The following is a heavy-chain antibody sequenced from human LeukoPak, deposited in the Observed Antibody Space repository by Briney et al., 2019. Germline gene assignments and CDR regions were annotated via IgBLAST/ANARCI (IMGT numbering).Heavy chain of an antibody. CDR3: ARDQFYDSSGYPDAFGI. CDR2: ISGDETYT. Sequence: GGSLRLSCVASGFTFSSDFMHWIRQAPGEGLMWVSQISGDETYTNYADSVKGRFTISRDNAKNTLYLQMNSLRAEDTAVYYCARDQFYDSSGYPDAFGIWGQGTMVTVSS. D-gene: IGHD3-22*01. CDR1: GFTFSSDF. V-gene: IGHV3-74*01. J-gene: IGHJ3*02.